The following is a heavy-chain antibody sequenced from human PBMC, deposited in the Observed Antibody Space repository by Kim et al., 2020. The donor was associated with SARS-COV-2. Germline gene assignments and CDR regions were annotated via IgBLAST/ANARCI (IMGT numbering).Heavy chain of an antibody. D-gene: IGHD1-26*01. Sequence: GGSLRLSCAASGFTFSSYSMNWVRQAPGKGLEWVSSISSSSSYIYYADSVEGRFTISRDNAKNSLYLQMNSLRAEDTAIYYCARDYRRGSYFSYYYYGMDVWGQGTTVTVSS. CDR3: ARDYRRGSYFSYYYYGMDV. J-gene: IGHJ6*02. CDR1: GFTFSSYS. V-gene: IGHV3-21*01. CDR2: ISSSSSYI.